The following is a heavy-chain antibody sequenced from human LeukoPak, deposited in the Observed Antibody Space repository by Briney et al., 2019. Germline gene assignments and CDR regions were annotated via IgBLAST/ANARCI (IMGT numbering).Heavy chain of an antibody. CDR1: GGSFSGYY. D-gene: IGHD3-9*01. Sequence: SETLSLTCAVYGGSFSGYYWSWIRQPPGKGLEWIGEINHSGSTNYNPSLKSRVTISVDTSKNQFSLKLSSVTAADTAVYCCARGLRYFDWLYILYGMDVWGQGTTVTVSS. CDR3: ARGLRYFDWLYILYGMDV. J-gene: IGHJ6*02. V-gene: IGHV4-34*01. CDR2: INHSGST.